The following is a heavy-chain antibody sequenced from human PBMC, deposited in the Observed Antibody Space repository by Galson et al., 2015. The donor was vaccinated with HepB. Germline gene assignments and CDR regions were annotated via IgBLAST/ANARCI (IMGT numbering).Heavy chain of an antibody. D-gene: IGHD3/OR15-3a*01. CDR3: AKSAAQVAYDSWSGYLGQGFDY. J-gene: IGHJ4*02. V-gene: IGHV3-23*01. CDR2: LSGSGGTT. CDR1: GFTFSRYA. Sequence: SLRLSCAASGFTFSRYAMTWVRQAPGKGLEWVSALSGSGGTTYYADSVKGRFTISRDNSGNSLYLQMDSLRADDTAIYYCAKSAAQVAYDSWSGYLGQGFDYWGQGILVTVSS.